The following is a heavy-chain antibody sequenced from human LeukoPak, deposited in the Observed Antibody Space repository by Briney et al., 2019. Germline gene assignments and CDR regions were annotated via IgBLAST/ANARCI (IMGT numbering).Heavy chain of an antibody. CDR3: VRDGDYFDY. Sequence: GGSLRLSCAASGFSFNNYWMSWVRQAPGKGVEWVANIRKDGSDKYYVDSVKGRFTISRDNAKNSLYLQMNSLRVEDTAVYYCVRDGDYFDYWGQGTPVTVSS. J-gene: IGHJ4*02. D-gene: IGHD4-17*01. V-gene: IGHV3-7*01. CDR2: IRKDGSDK. CDR1: GFSFNNYW.